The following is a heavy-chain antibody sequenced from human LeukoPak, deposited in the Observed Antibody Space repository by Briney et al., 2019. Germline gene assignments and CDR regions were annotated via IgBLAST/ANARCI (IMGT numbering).Heavy chain of an antibody. D-gene: IGHD3-22*01. J-gene: IGHJ4*02. CDR3: ARSFSGYFDY. V-gene: IGHV4-34*01. Sequence: SETLSLTCAVYGGSFSGYYWSWIRQPPGKGLEWIGGINHSGSTNYNPSLKSRVTISVDTSKNQFSLKLSSVTAADTAVYYCARSFSGYFDYWAREPWSPSPQ. CDR2: INHSGST. CDR1: GGSFSGYY.